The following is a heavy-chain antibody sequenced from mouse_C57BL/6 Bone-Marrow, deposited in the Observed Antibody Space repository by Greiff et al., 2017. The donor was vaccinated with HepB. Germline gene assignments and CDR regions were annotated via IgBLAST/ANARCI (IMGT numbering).Heavy chain of an antibody. J-gene: IGHJ3*01. Sequence: VQLQQPGAELVKPGASVKLSCKASGYTFTSYWMHWVKQRPGQGLEWIGMIHPNSGSTNYNEKFKSKATLTVDKSSSTAYVQLSSLTSEDSAVYYCARCYCGSSPAWFAYWGQGTLVTVSA. CDR2: IHPNSGST. CDR3: ARCYCGSSPAWFAY. D-gene: IGHD1-1*01. CDR1: GYTFTSYW. V-gene: IGHV1-64*01.